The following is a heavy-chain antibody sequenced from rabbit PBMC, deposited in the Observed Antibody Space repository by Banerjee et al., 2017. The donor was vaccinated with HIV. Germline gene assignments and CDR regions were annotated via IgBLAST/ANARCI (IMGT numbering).Heavy chain of an antibody. CDR1: GFSFSSKYY. V-gene: IGHV1S40*01. CDR3: ARCAYASSSGWYYFNL. J-gene: IGHJ4*01. CDR2: IDAGSSGGA. Sequence: QSLEESGGDLVKPGASLTLTCTASGFSFSSKYYMCWVRQAPGKGLEWIACIDAGSSGGAYYASWAKGRFTISKTSSTTVTLQMTSLTAADTATYFCARCAYASSSGWYYFNLWGPGTLVTVS. D-gene: IGHD1-1*01.